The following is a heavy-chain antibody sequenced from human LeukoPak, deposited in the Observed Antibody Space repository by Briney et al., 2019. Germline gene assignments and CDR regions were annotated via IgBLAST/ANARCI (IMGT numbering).Heavy chain of an antibody. CDR1: GFTFSSYV. D-gene: IGHD5-18*01. Sequence: GGSLRLSCAASGFTFSSYVMHWVRQAPGKGLEWVAVISYDGSNKYYADSVKGRFTISRDNSKNTLYLQMNSLRAEDTAVYYCARGTPERGYSYGYSGALDIWGQGTMVTVSS. V-gene: IGHV3-30-3*01. J-gene: IGHJ3*02. CDR2: ISYDGSNK. CDR3: ARGTPERGYSYGYSGALDI.